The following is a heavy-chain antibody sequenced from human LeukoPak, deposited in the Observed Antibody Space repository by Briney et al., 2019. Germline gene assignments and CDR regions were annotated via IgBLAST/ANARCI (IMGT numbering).Heavy chain of an antibody. Sequence: PGGSLRLSCAASGCMFSSFAMNWVRQAPGKGLEWVSGISDNAGSTYYADSLRGRFTISRDNRKNKLYLQMNSLRAEDTAMYYCAKGQGGWLVSYFDYWGQGTLVTVSS. CDR3: AKGQGGWLVSYFDY. CDR2: ISDNAGST. J-gene: IGHJ4*02. D-gene: IGHD3-3*01. V-gene: IGHV3-23*01. CDR1: GCMFSSFA.